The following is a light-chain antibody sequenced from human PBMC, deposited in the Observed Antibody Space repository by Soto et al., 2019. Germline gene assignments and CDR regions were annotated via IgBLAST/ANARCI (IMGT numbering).Light chain of an antibody. CDR1: SSDIGSYDY. J-gene: IGLJ1*01. Sequence: QSVLTQPASVSGSPGQSITISCTGTSSDIGSYDYVSWYQQHPGKAPNLIIYEVTDRPSGVSNRFSGSKSGNTASLTISGLQAEDEADYYCSSFTSTSSNVFGTGTKVTVL. CDR3: SSFTSTSSNV. CDR2: EVT. V-gene: IGLV2-14*01.